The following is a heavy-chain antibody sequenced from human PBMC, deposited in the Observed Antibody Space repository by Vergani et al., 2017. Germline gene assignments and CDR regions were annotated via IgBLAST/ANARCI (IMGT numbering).Heavy chain of an antibody. V-gene: IGHV1-2*02. CDR3: ARDDARDQLLRWGMDV. CDR2: MNPDDGDT. CDR1: GYTFSDYY. Sequence: QVQLVQSGAELKKPGASVRVSCKASGYTFSDYYIHWVRQAPGQGPEWLGWMNPDDGDTMYAEKFKGRVTMTRVTSLSTGYMDLTRLTSDDTAVYYCARDDARDQLLRWGMDVWVQGTTVTVSS. J-gene: IGHJ6*02. D-gene: IGHD2-2*01.